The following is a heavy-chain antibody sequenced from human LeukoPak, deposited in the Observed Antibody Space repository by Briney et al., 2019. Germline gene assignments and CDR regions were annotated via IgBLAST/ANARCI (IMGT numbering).Heavy chain of an antibody. D-gene: IGHD7-27*01. CDR2: ISTNGGST. J-gene: IGHJ4*02. CDR1: GFTFSSYP. Sequence: GWCLRLSCSASGFTFSSYPMHWVRQAPGKGLEYVSAISTNGGSTYYADSVKGRFTISRDNSKNTLYLQMSSLRAEDTAVYYCANWGTSYYWGQGTLVTVSS. V-gene: IGHV3-64D*09. CDR3: ANWGTSYY.